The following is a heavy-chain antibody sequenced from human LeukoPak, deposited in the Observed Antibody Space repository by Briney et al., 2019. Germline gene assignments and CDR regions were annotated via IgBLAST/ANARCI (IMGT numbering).Heavy chain of an antibody. D-gene: IGHD1-14*01. J-gene: IGHJ5*02. CDR1: GGSISSYY. CDR3: AREPTETSWFDP. CDR2: IYYSGST. Sequence: PSETLSLTCTVSGGSISSYYWSWIRQPPGKGLEWIGYIYYSGSTNYNPSLKSRVTISVDTSKNQFSLKLSSVTAADTAVYYCAREPTETSWFDPWGQGTLVTVSS. V-gene: IGHV4-59*12.